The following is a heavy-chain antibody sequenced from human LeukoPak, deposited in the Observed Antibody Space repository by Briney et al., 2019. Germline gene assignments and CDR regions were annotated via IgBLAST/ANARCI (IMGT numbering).Heavy chain of an antibody. CDR2: ISSSGSTI. D-gene: IGHD5-18*01. J-gene: IGHJ4*02. CDR3: AKDMVRGYSYGYFDY. Sequence: GGSLRLSCAASGFTFSDYYMSWIRQAPGKGLEWVSYISSSGSTIYYADSVKGRFTISRDNAKNSLYLQMNSLRAEDTALYYCAKDMVRGYSYGYFDYWGQGTLVTVSS. V-gene: IGHV3-11*01. CDR1: GFTFSDYY.